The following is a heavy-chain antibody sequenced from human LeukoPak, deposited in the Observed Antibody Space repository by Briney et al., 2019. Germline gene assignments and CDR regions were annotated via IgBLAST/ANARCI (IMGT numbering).Heavy chain of an antibody. CDR1: GGSFSGYY. CDR2: INHSGST. Sequence: PSETLSLTCAVYGGSFSGYYWSWIRQPPGKGLEWIGEINHSGSTNYNPSLKSRVTISVDTSKNQFSLKLSSVTAADTAVYYCARLSRQYMAYDAFDIWGQGTMVTVSS. V-gene: IGHV4-34*01. D-gene: IGHD5-24*01. CDR3: ARLSRQYMAYDAFDI. J-gene: IGHJ3*02.